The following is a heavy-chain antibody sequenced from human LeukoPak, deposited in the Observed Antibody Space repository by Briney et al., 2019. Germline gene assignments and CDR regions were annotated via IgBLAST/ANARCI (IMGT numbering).Heavy chain of an antibody. CDR3: VSGWYWYYFDY. V-gene: IGHV4-4*02. CDR1: GGSISSSNW. Sequence: SETLSLTCAVSGGSISSSNWWSWVRQPPGKGLEWIGEINHSGSTNYNPSLKSRVTISVDTSKNQFSLKLSSVTAADTAVYYCVSGWYWYYFDYWGQGTLVTVSS. D-gene: IGHD6-19*01. CDR2: INHSGST. J-gene: IGHJ4*02.